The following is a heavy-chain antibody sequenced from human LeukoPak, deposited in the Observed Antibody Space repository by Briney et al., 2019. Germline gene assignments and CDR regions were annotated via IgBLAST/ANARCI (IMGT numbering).Heavy chain of an antibody. Sequence: PSETLSLTCTVSGGSITSSSYYWGWIRQPPGKGLEWIGSIYYSGSTYYNPSLKSRVTISVDTSKNQFSLKLSSVTAADTAVYYCARGEYSSSFHLGYWGQGTLVTVSS. J-gene: IGHJ4*02. D-gene: IGHD6-13*01. CDR1: GGSITSSSYY. V-gene: IGHV4-39*01. CDR2: IYYSGST. CDR3: ARGEYSSSFHLGY.